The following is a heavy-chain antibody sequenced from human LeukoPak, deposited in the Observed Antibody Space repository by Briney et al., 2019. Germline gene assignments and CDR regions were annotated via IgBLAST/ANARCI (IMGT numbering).Heavy chain of an antibody. J-gene: IGHJ4*02. D-gene: IGHD6-19*01. CDR3: ARGVRGSGWYGSLFGY. Sequence: SETLSLTCAVYGGSFSGYYWSWIRQPPGKALEWIGEINHSGSTNYNPSLKSRVTISVDTSKNQFSLKLSSVTAADTAVYYCARGVRGSGWYGSLFGYWGQGTLVTVSS. V-gene: IGHV4-34*01. CDR2: INHSGST. CDR1: GGSFSGYY.